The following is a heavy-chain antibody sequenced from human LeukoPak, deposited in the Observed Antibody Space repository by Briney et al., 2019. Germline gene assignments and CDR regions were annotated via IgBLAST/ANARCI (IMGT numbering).Heavy chain of an antibody. CDR3: AKEPFTMVRGVTEYYFDY. CDR2: ISGSGGST. V-gene: IGHV3-23*01. J-gene: IGHJ4*02. D-gene: IGHD3-10*01. CDR1: GFTFSSYS. Sequence: GGSLRLSCAASGFTFSSYSMNWVRQAPGKGLEWVSAISGSGGSTYYADSVKGRFTISRDNSKNTLYLQMNSLRAEDTAVYYCAKEPFTMVRGVTEYYFDYWGQGTLVTVSS.